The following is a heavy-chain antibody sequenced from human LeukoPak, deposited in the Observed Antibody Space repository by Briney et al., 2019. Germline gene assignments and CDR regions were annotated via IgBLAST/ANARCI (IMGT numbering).Heavy chain of an antibody. CDR2: INHSGST. CDR3: ARGWDYYYYMDV. J-gene: IGHJ6*03. V-gene: IGHV4-34*01. Sequence: SETLSLTCAVYGGSFRGYYWSWIRQPPGKGLEWIGEINHSGSTNYNPSLKSRVTISVDTSKNQFSLKLSSVTAADTAMYYCARGWDYYYYMDVWGKGTTVTVSS. CDR1: GGSFRGYY. D-gene: IGHD7-27*01.